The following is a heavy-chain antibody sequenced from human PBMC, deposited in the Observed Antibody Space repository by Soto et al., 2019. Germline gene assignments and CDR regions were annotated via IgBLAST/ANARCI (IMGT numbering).Heavy chain of an antibody. D-gene: IGHD6-13*01. J-gene: IGHJ4*02. CDR1: GFTFSNYW. CDR2: IKQDGSEK. Sequence: EVQLVESGGGLVQPGGSLRLSCAASGFTFSNYWMSWVRQAPGKGLEWVANIKQDGSEKYYVDSVRGRFTISRDNAKNSLYLQVNSLRAEDTAVYYCARRDRLGIAAPGTNHFDYWGQGTLVTVSS. V-gene: IGHV3-7*01. CDR3: ARRDRLGIAAPGTNHFDY.